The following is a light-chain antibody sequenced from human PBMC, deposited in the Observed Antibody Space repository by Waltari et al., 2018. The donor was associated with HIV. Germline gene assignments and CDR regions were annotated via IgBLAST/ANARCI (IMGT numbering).Light chain of an antibody. V-gene: IGLV1-44*01. Sequence: QSVLTQPPSASGTPGQRVTISCSGSRSNIGGNTVNWYQQVTGTAPKLLLYGNNQRSSGGPDRFSGSKSGTSASLAISGLQSEDEADYYCATWDDSLNGPVLGGGTKLTV. CDR2: GNN. CDR3: ATWDDSLNGPV. J-gene: IGLJ2*01. CDR1: RSNIGGNT.